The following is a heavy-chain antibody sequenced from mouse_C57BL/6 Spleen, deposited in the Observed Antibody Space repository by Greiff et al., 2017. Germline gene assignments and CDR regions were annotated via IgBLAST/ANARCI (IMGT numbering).Heavy chain of an antibody. Sequence: QVQLKESGAELARPGASVKLSCKASGYTFTSYGISWVKQRTGQGLEWIGEIYPRSGNTYYNEKFKGKATLTADKSSSTAYMELRSLTSEDSAVYFCARKGGDGYYPYYYAMDYWGQGTSVTVSS. CDR2: IYPRSGNT. V-gene: IGHV1-81*01. J-gene: IGHJ4*01. D-gene: IGHD2-3*01. CDR3: ARKGGDGYYPYYYAMDY. CDR1: GYTFTSYG.